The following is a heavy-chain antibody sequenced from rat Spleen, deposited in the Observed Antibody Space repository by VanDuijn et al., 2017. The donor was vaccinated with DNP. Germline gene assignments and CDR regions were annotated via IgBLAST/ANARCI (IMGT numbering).Heavy chain of an antibody. Sequence: QVQLVESGPGLVQPSETLSLTCTVSGFSLTAYSVYWVRQPSGKGLEWMGKMQYNGDTSYNSALKSRLSISRDTSKNQVFLKMNSLQSDDTGTYYCTRDGGGRYYHGYFDYWGQGVMVTVSS. D-gene: IGHD1-12*02. CDR1: GFSLTAYS. V-gene: IGHV2-8*01. CDR2: MQYNGDT. CDR3: TRDGGGRYYHGYFDY. J-gene: IGHJ2*01.